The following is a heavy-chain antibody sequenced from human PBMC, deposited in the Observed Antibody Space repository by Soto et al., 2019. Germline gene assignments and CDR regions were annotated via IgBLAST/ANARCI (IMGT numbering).Heavy chain of an antibody. Sequence: GGSLRLSCAASGFTFSSYTMTWVRQAPGERLEWVSSIVSSGDNTYYADSVKGRFTISRDNSKTTLYLQMNSLRAEDTAVYYCAKYYYGSGSIRAFDIWGQGTMVTVSS. V-gene: IGHV3-23*01. CDR1: GFTFSSYT. CDR3: AKYYYGSGSIRAFDI. CDR2: IVSSGDNT. J-gene: IGHJ3*02. D-gene: IGHD3-10*01.